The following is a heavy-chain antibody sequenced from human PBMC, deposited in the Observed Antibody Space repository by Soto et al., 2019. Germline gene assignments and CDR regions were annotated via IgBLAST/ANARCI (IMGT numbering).Heavy chain of an antibody. J-gene: IGHJ6*02. CDR3: ARGERFLEWLFPARDYHYYGMDV. D-gene: IGHD3-3*01. V-gene: IGHV1-69*13. CDR2: IIPIFGTA. Sequence: SVKVSCKASGGTFSSYAISWVRQAPGQGLEWMGGIIPIFGTANYAQKFQGRVTITADESTSTAYMELSSLRSEDTAVYYCARGERFLEWLFPARDYHYYGMDVWGQGTTVTVSS. CDR1: GGTFSSYA.